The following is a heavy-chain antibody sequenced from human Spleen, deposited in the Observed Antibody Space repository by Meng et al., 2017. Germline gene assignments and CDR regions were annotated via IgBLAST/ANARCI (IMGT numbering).Heavy chain of an antibody. Sequence: EVRLGESGGGLVRPGGSLRLSCAASGFTFSNAWMSWVRQAPGKGLEWVGRIKRNSDGGTIDYAAPVKGRFTISRDDSKNTLYLQMDSLITEDTAVYFCATGAAAADHWGQGTLVTVSS. CDR3: ATGAAAADH. J-gene: IGHJ4*02. CDR2: IKRNSDGGTI. CDR1: GFTFSNAW. D-gene: IGHD6-13*01. V-gene: IGHV3-15*01.